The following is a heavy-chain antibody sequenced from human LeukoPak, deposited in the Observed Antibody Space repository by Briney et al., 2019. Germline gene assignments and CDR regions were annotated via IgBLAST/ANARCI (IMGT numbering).Heavy chain of an antibody. CDR1: GGSISSYY. Sequence: PSETLSLTCTVSGGSISSYYRSWIRQPPGKGLEWIGYIHHSGSTNYNPSLKSRVTISVDTSKKQFSLKLSSVTAADTAVYYCARHATTYYYDSSGYYQVYFDYWGQGTPVTVSS. CDR2: IHHSGST. D-gene: IGHD3-22*01. V-gene: IGHV4-59*08. CDR3: ARHATTYYYDSSGYYQVYFDY. J-gene: IGHJ4*02.